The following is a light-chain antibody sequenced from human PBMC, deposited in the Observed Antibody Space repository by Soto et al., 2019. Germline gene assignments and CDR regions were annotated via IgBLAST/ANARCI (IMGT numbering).Light chain of an antibody. Sequence: QSVLTQPPSASWTPGQRVTISCSGSGSSIGTNTVNWYRQLPGTAPKLLIYADNQRPSGVPDGFSGSKFGTSASLAISGLHSEDEADYYCAAWDGSLNNVLFGGGTKLTVL. CDR3: AAWDGSLNNVL. CDR2: ADN. J-gene: IGLJ2*01. V-gene: IGLV1-44*01. CDR1: GSSIGTNT.